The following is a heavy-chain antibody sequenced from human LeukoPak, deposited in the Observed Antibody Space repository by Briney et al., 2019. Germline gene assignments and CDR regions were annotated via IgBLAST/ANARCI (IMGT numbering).Heavy chain of an antibody. Sequence: SVKVSCKASGYTFTSYYMHWVRQAPGQGLEWMGIINPSGGSTSYAQKFQGRVTMTRDTSTSTVYMELSSLRSEDTAVYYCARARSIAAAGTLYYFDYWGQGTLVTVSS. CDR2: INPSGGST. CDR1: GYTFTSYY. D-gene: IGHD6-13*01. V-gene: IGHV1-46*01. J-gene: IGHJ4*02. CDR3: ARARSIAAAGTLYYFDY.